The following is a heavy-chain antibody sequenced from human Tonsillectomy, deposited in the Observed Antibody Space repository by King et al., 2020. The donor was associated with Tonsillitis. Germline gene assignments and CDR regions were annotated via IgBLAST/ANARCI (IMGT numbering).Heavy chain of an antibody. J-gene: IGHJ6*03. V-gene: IGHV5-10-1*03. CDR2: IDPTDSYT. CDR1: GYSFTSYW. Sequence: VQLVESGAEVKKPGESLRISCKGSGYSFTSYWISWVRQMPGKGLEWMGRIDPTDSYTNYSPSFQGHVTFSADKSISTAYLQWSSLKASDTAIYYCARDLDYYYYMDVWGKGTTVTVSS. CDR3: ARDLDYYYYMDV. D-gene: IGHD3/OR15-3a*01.